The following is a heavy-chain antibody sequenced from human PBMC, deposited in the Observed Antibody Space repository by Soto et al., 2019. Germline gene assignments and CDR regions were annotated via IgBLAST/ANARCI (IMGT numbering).Heavy chain of an antibody. Sequence: SETLSLTCAVYGGSFSGYYWSWIRQPPGKGLEWIGEINHSGSTNYNPSLKSRVTISVDTSKNQFSLKLSSVTAADTAVYYCARDRSGYYFDSWGQGTLVTVSS. CDR2: INHSGST. CDR1: GGSFSGYY. V-gene: IGHV4-34*01. CDR3: ARDRSGYYFDS. D-gene: IGHD6-19*01. J-gene: IGHJ4*02.